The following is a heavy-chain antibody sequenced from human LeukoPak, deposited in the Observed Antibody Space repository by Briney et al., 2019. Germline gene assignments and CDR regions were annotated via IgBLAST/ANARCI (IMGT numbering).Heavy chain of an antibody. J-gene: IGHJ3*02. CDR2: INPNSGGT. D-gene: IGHD3-22*01. V-gene: IGHV1-2*02. Sequence: ASVKVSCKASGYTFTSYDINWVRQATGQGLEWMGWINPNSGGTNYAQKFQGRVTMTRDTSISTAYMELSRLRSDDTAVYYCASSVTMIVVGNDAFDIWGQGTMVTVSS. CDR3: ASSVTMIVVGNDAFDI. CDR1: GYTFTSYD.